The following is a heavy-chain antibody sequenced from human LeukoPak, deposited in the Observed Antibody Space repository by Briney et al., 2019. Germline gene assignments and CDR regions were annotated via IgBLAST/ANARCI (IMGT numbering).Heavy chain of an antibody. CDR1: GFSFSSYS. D-gene: IGHD3-22*01. CDR3: ARKSGSSGYPFDY. Sequence: GGSLRLSCAASGFSFSSYSMNWIRQAPGKGLEWVSYITSSSSTMYYADAVKGRFAISRDNAKNSLYLQMNSLRAEDTAVYYCARKSGSSGYPFDYWGQGTLVTVSS. V-gene: IGHV3-48*01. J-gene: IGHJ4*02. CDR2: ITSSSSTM.